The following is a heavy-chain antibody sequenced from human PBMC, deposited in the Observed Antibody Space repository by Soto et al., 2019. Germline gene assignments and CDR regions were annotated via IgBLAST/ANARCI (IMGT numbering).Heavy chain of an antibody. J-gene: IGHJ4*02. D-gene: IGHD3-3*01. CDR3: ARHRNYDFWSGYIGEDYFDY. V-gene: IGHV4-59*08. CDR2: IYYSGST. Sequence: SETLSLTCTVSGGSISSYYWSWIRQPPGKGLEWFGYIYYSGSTNYNPSLKSRVTISVDTSKNQFSLKLSSVTAADTAVYYCARHRNYDFWSGYIGEDYFDYWGQGTLVTVSS. CDR1: GGSISSYY.